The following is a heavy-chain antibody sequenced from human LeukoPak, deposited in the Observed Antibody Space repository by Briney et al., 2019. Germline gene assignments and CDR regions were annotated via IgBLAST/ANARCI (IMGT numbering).Heavy chain of an antibody. Sequence: SQTLSLTCAISGDSVSSNSAAWHWIRQSPSKGLEWLRMTYYRSKWYKDYAVSVKSRIAINSDTSKNRFSLRLNSVTPEDTAIYFCESLTGIAAAANDYWGQGTLVTVSS. D-gene: IGHD6-13*01. CDR3: ESLTGIAAAANDY. J-gene: IGHJ4*02. CDR2: TYYRSKWYK. CDR1: GDSVSSNSAA. V-gene: IGHV6-1*01.